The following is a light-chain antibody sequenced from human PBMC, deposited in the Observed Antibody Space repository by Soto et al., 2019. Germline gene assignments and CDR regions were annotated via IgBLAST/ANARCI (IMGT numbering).Light chain of an antibody. V-gene: IGKV3-20*01. CDR1: QGVGRF. CDR2: GAS. CDR3: HQIDSSPLT. Sequence: EIVLTQSPGTLSLSPGERATLSCRASQGVGRFLAWYQQKPGQAPRLLIYGASGRATGTPDRFSGSGSGTDFTLTISRLEREDFAVYHCHQIDSSPLTFSGWTKVEIK. J-gene: IGKJ4*01.